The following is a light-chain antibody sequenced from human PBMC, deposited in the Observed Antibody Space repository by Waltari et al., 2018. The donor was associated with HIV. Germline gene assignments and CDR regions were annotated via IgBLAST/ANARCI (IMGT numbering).Light chain of an antibody. V-gene: IGLV2-23*02. J-gene: IGLJ2*01. CDR1: SSDVGAYNL. Sequence: SALTQPASVSGSPGQSITISCTRTSSDVGAYNLVSWYQQHPGKAPKFIIYEVNKRPSEVSIRFSGSKSGNTASLTISGLQAEDEADYYCCSYAGRSTLEVFGGGTKVTVL. CDR2: EVN. CDR3: CSYAGRSTLEV.